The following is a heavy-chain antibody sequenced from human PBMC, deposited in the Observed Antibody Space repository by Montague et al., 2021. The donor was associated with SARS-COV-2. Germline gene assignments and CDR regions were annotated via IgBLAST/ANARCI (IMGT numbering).Heavy chain of an antibody. CDR1: GDSVAEHRRR. Sequence: CAISGDSVAEHRRRSEEHTHALQSRPQCVCRLLHKKKWYSDYAPAVRGRLTVNPDASKNEFSLELNYVTPEDTAVYYCVRYSGWFYFDFWGQGTLVTVSS. J-gene: IGHJ4*02. D-gene: IGHD6-19*01. CDR2: LLHKKKWYS. CDR3: VRYSGWFYFDF. V-gene: IGHV6-1*01.